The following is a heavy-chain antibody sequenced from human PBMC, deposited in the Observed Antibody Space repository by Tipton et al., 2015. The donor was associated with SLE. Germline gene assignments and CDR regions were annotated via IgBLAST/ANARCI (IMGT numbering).Heavy chain of an antibody. CDR1: GFIFNTYW. Sequence: GSLRLSCEASGFIFNTYWMSWVRQAPGKGLEWVANMNHDGTEKYYVDSVKGRFTISRDNAKNSVYLQISSLRGQDTAVYFCAREGDMSRGGTGFRNWGQGTLVTVSS. V-gene: IGHV3-7*01. D-gene: IGHD6-25*01. CDR2: MNHDGTEK. CDR3: AREGDMSRGGTGFRN. J-gene: IGHJ4*02.